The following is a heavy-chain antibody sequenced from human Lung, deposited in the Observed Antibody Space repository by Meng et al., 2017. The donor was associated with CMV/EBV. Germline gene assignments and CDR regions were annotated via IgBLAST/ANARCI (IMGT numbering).Heavy chain of an antibody. CDR3: ASARGVVRYGFDN. D-gene: IGHD2-15*01. Sequence: GGSXRLXCAASGFTFSAYGMHWVRQAPGKGLEWVARIHSEGSTTNYGDSVQGRVTITRDNAQNTLSLERSSPKAADTAVYYCASARGVVRYGFDNLGQGTMVTVSS. CDR1: GFTFSAYG. J-gene: IGHJ3*02. V-gene: IGHV3-74*01. CDR2: IHSEGSTT.